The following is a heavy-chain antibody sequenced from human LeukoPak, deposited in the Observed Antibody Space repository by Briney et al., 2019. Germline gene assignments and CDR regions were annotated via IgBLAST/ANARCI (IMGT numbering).Heavy chain of an antibody. J-gene: IGHJ4*02. V-gene: IGHV3-23*01. CDR1: GFTFSSYA. CDR3: AKDRSQWLVWDKYYFDY. Sequence: GGSLRLSCAASGFTFSSYAMGWVRQAPGKGLEWVSTISTSGGSTYYADSVKGRFTISRDNSKNTLYLQMNSLRAEDTAVYYCAKDRSQWLVWDKYYFDYWGQGTLVTVSS. CDR2: ISTSGGST. D-gene: IGHD6-19*01.